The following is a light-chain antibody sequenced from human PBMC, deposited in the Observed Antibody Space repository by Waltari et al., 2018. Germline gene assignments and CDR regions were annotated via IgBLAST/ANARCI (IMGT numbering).Light chain of an antibody. CDR1: QSISSY. V-gene: IGKV1-39*01. Sequence: DIQMTQSPSSLSASGGDSVTIPCRASQSISSYLNWYQQKPGKAPKLLIYVASSLQSGVPSRFSGSGSGTDFTLTISSLQSEDFATYYCQQTSSTPPYTFGQGTKLEIK. J-gene: IGKJ2*01. CDR3: QQTSSTPPYT. CDR2: VAS.